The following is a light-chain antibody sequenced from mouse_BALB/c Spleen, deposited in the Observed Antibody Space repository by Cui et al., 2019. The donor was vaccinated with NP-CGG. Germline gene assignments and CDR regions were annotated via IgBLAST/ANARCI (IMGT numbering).Light chain of an antibody. Sequence: QAVVTKESALTTSPGETVTLTCRSSTGAVTINNYANWVQEKPDHLFTGLIGGTNNRAPGVPARFSGSLIGDKAALIITGAQTEDEAIYFCALWYSNHWVFGGGTKLTVL. CDR1: TGAVTINNY. CDR3: ALWYSNHWV. J-gene: IGLJ1*01. V-gene: IGLV1*01. CDR2: GTN.